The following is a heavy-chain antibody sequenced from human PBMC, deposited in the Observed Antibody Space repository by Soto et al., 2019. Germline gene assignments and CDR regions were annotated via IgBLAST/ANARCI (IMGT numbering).Heavy chain of an antibody. V-gene: IGHV3-64D*09. J-gene: IGHJ4*02. CDR3: VKDIGPPPVVVTANSGFDY. Sequence: GGFLRLSCSASGFTFSSYAMHWVRQAPGKGLEYVSAISSNGGSTYYADSVKGRFTISRDNSKNTLYLQMSSLRAEDTAVYYCVKDIGPPPVVVTANSGFDYWGQGTLVTVSS. CDR1: GFTFSSYA. CDR2: ISSNGGST. D-gene: IGHD2-21*02.